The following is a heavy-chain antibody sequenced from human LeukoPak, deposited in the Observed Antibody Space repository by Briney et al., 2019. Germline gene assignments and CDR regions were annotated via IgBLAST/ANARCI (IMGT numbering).Heavy chain of an antibody. J-gene: IGHJ4*02. CDR1: GGSISSSSNY. Sequence: SETLSLTCSVSGGSISSSSNYWGWIRQPPGKGLEWIGSIYYSGDTYYNPSLKSRVTISVDTSKDQFSLKLSSVTAADTAVYYCARLTSLRIQLRGYYFDYWGQGTLVTVSS. V-gene: IGHV4-39*01. CDR2: IYYSGDT. D-gene: IGHD5-18*01. CDR3: ARLTSLRIQLRGYYFDY.